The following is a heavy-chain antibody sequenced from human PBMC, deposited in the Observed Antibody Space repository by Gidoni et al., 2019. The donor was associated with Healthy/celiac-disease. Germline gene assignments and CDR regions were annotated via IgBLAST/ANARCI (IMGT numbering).Heavy chain of an antibody. CDR3: ARDRDDFWSDQTDY. Sequence: QLQLQESGPGLVKPSETLSLTCTVSGGSISSSSYYWGWIRQPPGKGLEWIGSIYYSGSTYYNPSLKSRVTISVDTSKNQFSLKLSSVTAADTAVYYCARDRDDFWSDQTDYWGQGTLVTVSS. V-gene: IGHV4-39*07. CDR2: IYYSGST. J-gene: IGHJ4*02. CDR1: GGSISSSSYY. D-gene: IGHD3-3*01.